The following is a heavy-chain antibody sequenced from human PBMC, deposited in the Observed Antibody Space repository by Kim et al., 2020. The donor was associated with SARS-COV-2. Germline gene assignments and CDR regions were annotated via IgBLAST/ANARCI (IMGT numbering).Heavy chain of an antibody. V-gene: IGHV4-39*01. Sequence: SETLSLTCTVSGGSISSSNYYWGWIRQPPGKGLEWIGSFYYTGNTYYNPSLKSRVTISVDTSKNQFSLKVSSVTASDMAVYYCARHWDYWGQGTLVTVSS. CDR1: GGSISSSNYY. J-gene: IGHJ4*02. CDR3: ARHWDY. CDR2: FYYTGNT.